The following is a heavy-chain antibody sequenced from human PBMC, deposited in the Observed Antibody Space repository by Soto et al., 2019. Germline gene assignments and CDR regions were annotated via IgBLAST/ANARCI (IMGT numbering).Heavy chain of an antibody. CDR3: AKRNLGGWYFDL. J-gene: IGHJ2*01. Sequence: EVQLLESGGGLVQPGGSLRLSCAASGFTFSSYAMSWVRQAPGKGLEWVSAISGSGGSTYYADSVKGRFTISRDNSKNARYLQMNSLRAADTAVSGCAKRNLGGWYFDLWGRGSLVTVSS. CDR2: ISGSGGST. V-gene: IGHV3-23*01. D-gene: IGHD1-7*01. CDR1: GFTFSSYA.